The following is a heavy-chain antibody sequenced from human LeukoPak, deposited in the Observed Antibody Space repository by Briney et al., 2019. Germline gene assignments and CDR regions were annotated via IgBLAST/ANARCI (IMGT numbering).Heavy chain of an antibody. CDR1: GGSISSHY. J-gene: IGHJ3*02. Sequence: PSKTLSLTCTVSGGSISSHYWSWIRQPPGKGLEWIGYIYYSGSTNYNPSLKSRVTISVDTSKNQFSLKLSSVTAADTAVYYCARIVDGSDAFDIWGQGTMVTVSS. D-gene: IGHD3-22*01. CDR2: IYYSGST. CDR3: ARIVDGSDAFDI. V-gene: IGHV4-59*11.